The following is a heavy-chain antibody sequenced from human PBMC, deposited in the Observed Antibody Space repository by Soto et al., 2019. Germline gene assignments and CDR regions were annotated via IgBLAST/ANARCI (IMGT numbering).Heavy chain of an antibody. V-gene: IGHV3-23*01. CDR1: VFTFSDYY. Sequence: GGSLRLSCAASVFTFSDYYMSWIRQAPGKGLEWVSSISSSGSSTYYADSVKGRFTISRDNSKNTLYLQMNSLRAEDTAVYYCAKTPPYSSGWYLGGFDYWGQGTLVTVSS. J-gene: IGHJ4*02. CDR2: ISSSGSST. D-gene: IGHD6-19*01. CDR3: AKTPPYSSGWYLGGFDY.